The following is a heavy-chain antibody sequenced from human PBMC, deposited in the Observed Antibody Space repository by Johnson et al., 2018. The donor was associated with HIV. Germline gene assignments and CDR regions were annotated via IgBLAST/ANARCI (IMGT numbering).Heavy chain of an antibody. CDR3: PVDTEAFDI. D-gene: IGHD1-14*01. CDR1: GFTFSNYA. V-gene: IGHV3-30*02. CDR2: IRYDGSNK. Sequence: QVQLVESGGGVVQPGRSLRLSCAASGFTFSNYAMHWVRQAPGKWLEWVAFIRYDGSNKYYADSVKGRFTISRDNSKNTLYLQMNSLRAEDTAVYYCPVDTEAFDIWGQGTMVTVSS. J-gene: IGHJ3*02.